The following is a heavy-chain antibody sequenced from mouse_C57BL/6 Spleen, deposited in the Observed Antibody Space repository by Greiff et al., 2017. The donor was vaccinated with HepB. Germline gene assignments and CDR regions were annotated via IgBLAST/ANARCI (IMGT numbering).Heavy chain of an antibody. CDR3: ARAIYYYDWYFDV. J-gene: IGHJ1*03. D-gene: IGHD1-1*01. CDR2: ISNLAYSI. CDR1: GFTFSDYG. V-gene: IGHV5-15*01. Sequence: DVMLVESGGGLVQPGGSLKLSCAASGFTFSDYGMAWVRQAPRKGPEWVAFISNLAYSIYYADTVTGRFTISRENAKNTLYLEMSSLRSEDTAMYYCARAIYYYDWYFDVWGTGTTVTVSS.